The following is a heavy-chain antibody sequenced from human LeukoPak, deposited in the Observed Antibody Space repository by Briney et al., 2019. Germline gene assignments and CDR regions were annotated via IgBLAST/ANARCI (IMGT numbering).Heavy chain of an antibody. D-gene: IGHD3-10*01. CDR1: GFTFSSYG. V-gene: IGHV3-30*02. CDR3: ARGVLAVRGVRLDY. Sequence: GGSLRLSCAASGFTFSSYGMHWVRQAPGKGLEWVAFIRYDGRNKYYADSVKGRFTISRDISKNTVYLQMNSQRVEDTAVYYCARGVLAVRGVRLDYWGQGTLVTVSS. CDR2: IRYDGRNK. J-gene: IGHJ4*02.